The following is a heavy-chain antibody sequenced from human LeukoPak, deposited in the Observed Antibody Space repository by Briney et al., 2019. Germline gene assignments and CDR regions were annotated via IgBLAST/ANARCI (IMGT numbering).Heavy chain of an antibody. D-gene: IGHD2-2*01. Sequence: SVKVSCKASGGTFSSYAISWVRQAPGQGLEWMGGIIPIFGTANYAQKFQGRVTITTDESTSTAYMELSSLRSEDTAVYYCARARVDIVVVPGISYYFDYWGQGTLVTVSS. V-gene: IGHV1-69*05. CDR3: ARARVDIVVVPGISYYFDY. CDR2: IIPIFGTA. J-gene: IGHJ4*02. CDR1: GGTFSSYA.